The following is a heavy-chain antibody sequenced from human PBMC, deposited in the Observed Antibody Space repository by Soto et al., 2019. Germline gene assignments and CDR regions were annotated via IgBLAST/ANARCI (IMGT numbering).Heavy chain of an antibody. CDR2: INHSGST. D-gene: IGHD4-17*01. CDR3: ARVTQRGGYHTVKRGSWRY. V-gene: IGHV4-34*01. CDR1: GGSFSGYY. Sequence: PSETLSLTCAVYGGSFSGYYWSWIRQPPGKGLEWIGEINHSGSTNYNPSLKSRVTISVDTSKNQFSLKLSSVTAADTAVYYCARVTQRGGYHTVKRGSWRYWGQGTLVTVSS. J-gene: IGHJ4*02.